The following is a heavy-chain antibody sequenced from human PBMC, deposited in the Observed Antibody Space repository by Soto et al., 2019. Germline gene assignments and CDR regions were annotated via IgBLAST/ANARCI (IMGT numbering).Heavy chain of an antibody. D-gene: IGHD1-1*01. J-gene: IGHJ4*02. CDR2: IYSGGNT. Sequence: SLIYSGGNTYYADSVKGRFKISRDNSKNTVYLQMNSLRVEDTAVYYCASAYNHVPTFDNWGQGTLVTVSS. CDR3: ASAYNHVPTFDN. V-gene: IGHV3-66*01.